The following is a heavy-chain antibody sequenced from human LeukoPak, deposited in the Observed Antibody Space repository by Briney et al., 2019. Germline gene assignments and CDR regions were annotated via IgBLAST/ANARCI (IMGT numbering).Heavy chain of an antibody. D-gene: IGHD4-17*01. CDR1: GGSISSGGYY. Sequence: PSETLSLTCTVSGGSISSGGYYWSWIRQHPGKGLEWIGYIYYSGSTYYNPSLKSRVTISVDTSKNQFSLKLSSVTAADTAVYYCARDTAVDGDYQSLGYWGQGTLVTVSS. CDR3: ARDTAVDGDYQSLGY. CDR2: IYYSGST. J-gene: IGHJ4*02. V-gene: IGHV4-31*03.